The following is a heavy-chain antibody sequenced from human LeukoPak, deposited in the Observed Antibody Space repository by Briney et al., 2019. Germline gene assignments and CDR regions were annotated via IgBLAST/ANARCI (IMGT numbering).Heavy chain of an antibody. V-gene: IGHV3-23*01. Sequence: GGSLRLSCAASGFTFSSYAMSWVRQAPGKGLEWVSAISGSGGSTYYADSVKGRFTIPRDNSKNTLYLQMNSLRAEDTAVYYCAKDALYFGVVDYYYCYYGMDVWGQGTTVTVSS. CDR3: AKDALYFGVVDYYYCYYGMDV. CDR1: GFTFSSYA. J-gene: IGHJ6*02. D-gene: IGHD3-3*01. CDR2: ISGSGGST.